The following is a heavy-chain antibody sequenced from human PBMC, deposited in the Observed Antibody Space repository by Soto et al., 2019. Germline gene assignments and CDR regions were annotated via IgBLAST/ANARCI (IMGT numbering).Heavy chain of an antibody. J-gene: IGHJ6*02. D-gene: IGHD6-19*01. Sequence: EVQLVESGGGLVQPGRSLRLSCAASGFTFDDYAMHWVRQAPGKGLEWVSGISWNSGSIGYADSVKGRFTISRDNAKNCLYLQMSSLRAEDTALYFCAKVSSGWYGMDVWGQGTTVTVSS. CDR3: AKVSSGWYGMDV. V-gene: IGHV3-9*01. CDR2: ISWNSGSI. CDR1: GFTFDDYA.